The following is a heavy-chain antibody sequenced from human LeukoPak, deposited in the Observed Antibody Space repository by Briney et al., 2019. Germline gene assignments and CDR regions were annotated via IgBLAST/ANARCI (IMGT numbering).Heavy chain of an antibody. D-gene: IGHD1-1*01. CDR1: GFTFSSYA. CDR2: ISYDGSNK. J-gene: IGHJ6*02. V-gene: IGHV3-30-3*01. Sequence: PGRSLRLSCAASGFTFSSYAMHWVRQAPGKGLGWVAVISYDGSNKYYADSVKGRFTISRDNSKNTLYLQMNSLRAEDTAVYYCAREKLPETSYYYYYGMDVWGQGTTVTVSS. CDR3: AREKLPETSYYYYYGMDV.